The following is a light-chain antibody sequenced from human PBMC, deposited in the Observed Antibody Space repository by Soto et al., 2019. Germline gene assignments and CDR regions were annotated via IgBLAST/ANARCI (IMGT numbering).Light chain of an antibody. J-gene: IGKJ4*01. CDR3: QQYYTTPT. Sequence: DRGRTQSPESLAVSLGERATINCKSSQSVLYSSNNKNHLAWYQQRPGQPPKLLIYWASTRESGVPDRFSGSGSGTDFTLTISSLQAEDVAVYYCQQYYTTPTFGGRTKVDNK. V-gene: IGKV4-1*01. CDR2: WAS. CDR1: QSVLYSSNNKNH.